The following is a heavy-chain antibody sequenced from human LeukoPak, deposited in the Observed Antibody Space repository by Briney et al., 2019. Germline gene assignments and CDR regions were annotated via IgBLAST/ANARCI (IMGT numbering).Heavy chain of an antibody. J-gene: IGHJ5*02. CDR3: ARDAYKRGWYLIS. CDR1: GYPFTNFY. CDR2: INPKDGTT. Sequence: ASVKVSCKASGYPFTNFYINWVRQAPGQGLEWVGIINPKDGTTTYAQKFQGRLTVTRDTSTSTVYMELNRLRSDDTAVYYCARDAYKRGWYLISWGQGTLVTVSS. V-gene: IGHV1-46*01. D-gene: IGHD6-19*01.